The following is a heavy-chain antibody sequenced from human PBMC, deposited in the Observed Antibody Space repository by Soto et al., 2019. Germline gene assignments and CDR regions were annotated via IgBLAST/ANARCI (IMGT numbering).Heavy chain of an antibody. D-gene: IGHD3-22*01. J-gene: IGHJ4*02. Sequence: SEILSLTCTVSGGSISSGGYYWSWIRQHPGKGLEWIGYIYYSGSTYYNPSLKSRVTISVDTSKNQFSLKLSSVTAADTAVYYCARERGSFYDSSPYYFDYWGQGTLVTVSS. CDR3: ARERGSFYDSSPYYFDY. CDR2: IYYSGST. V-gene: IGHV4-31*03. CDR1: GGSISSGGYY.